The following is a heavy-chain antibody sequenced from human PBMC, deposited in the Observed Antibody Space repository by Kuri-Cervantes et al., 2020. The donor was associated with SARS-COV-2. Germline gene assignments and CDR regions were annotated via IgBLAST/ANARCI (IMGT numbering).Heavy chain of an antibody. J-gene: IGHJ4*02. CDR1: GFTFSSYG. CDR3: AGQVQLELPTGRDY. D-gene: IGHD1-1*01. CDR2: IWYDGSNK. V-gene: IGHV3-33*03. Sequence: GESLKISCAASGFTFSSYGMHWVRQAPGKGLEWVAVIWYDGSNKYYADSVKGRFTISRDNAKNSLYLQMNGLRAEDTAVYYCAGQVQLELPTGRDYWGQGTLVTVSS.